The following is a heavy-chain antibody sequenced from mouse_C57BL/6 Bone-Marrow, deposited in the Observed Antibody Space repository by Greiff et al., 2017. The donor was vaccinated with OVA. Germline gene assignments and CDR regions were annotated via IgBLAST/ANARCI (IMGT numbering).Heavy chain of an antibody. CDR1: GFNIKDDY. D-gene: IGHD2-3*01. V-gene: IGHV14-4*01. Sequence: EVQLQQSGAELVRPGASVKLSCTASGFNIKDDYMHWVKQRPEQGLEWIGWIDPENGDTEYASKFQGKATITADTSSNTAYLQLSNLTSEDTAVYYCTTKGLLPFDYWGQGNTLTVSS. J-gene: IGHJ2*01. CDR2: IDPENGDT. CDR3: TTKGLLPFDY.